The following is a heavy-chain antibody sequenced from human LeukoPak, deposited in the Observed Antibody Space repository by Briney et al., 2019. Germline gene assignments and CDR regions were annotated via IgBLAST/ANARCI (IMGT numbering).Heavy chain of an antibody. V-gene: IGHV1-46*01. Sequence: ASVKVSCKASGYTFSSYHIHWVRQAPGQGLEWMGRINPSFNPGVDVTTYAQKFQGRVTLTRDTSTNTVYMELGSLRSDDTAVYYCARDPSIAARFDYWGQGTLVTVSS. D-gene: IGHD6-6*01. CDR3: ARDPSIAARFDY. CDR1: GYTFSSYH. CDR2: INPSFNPGVDVT. J-gene: IGHJ4*02.